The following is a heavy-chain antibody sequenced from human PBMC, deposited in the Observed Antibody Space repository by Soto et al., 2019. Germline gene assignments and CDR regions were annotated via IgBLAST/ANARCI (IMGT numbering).Heavy chain of an antibody. CDR2: VYYSGST. Sequence: QVQLQEAGPGLVKPSETLSLTCTVSGGSISSYYWSWIRQPPGKGLEWIGYVYYSGSTNYNPSLKSRVTISVDTSKTQFSLKLSSVTAADTAVYYCARRYGTTFDYWGQGTLVTVSS. D-gene: IGHD1-7*01. CDR3: ARRYGTTFDY. V-gene: IGHV4-59*01. J-gene: IGHJ4*02. CDR1: GGSISSYY.